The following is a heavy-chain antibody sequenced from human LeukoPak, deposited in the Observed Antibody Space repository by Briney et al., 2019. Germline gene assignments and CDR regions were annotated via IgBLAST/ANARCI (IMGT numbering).Heavy chain of an antibody. J-gene: IGHJ4*02. Sequence: GGSLRLSCAASGFTFSSYGMHWVRQAPGKGLEWVAFIQFDGSIKYYADSVKGRFTISRDNSKNTLYLQMNSLRAEDTAVYYCARDAGYCTNGVCYTGGYYFDYWGQGTLVTVSS. D-gene: IGHD2-8*01. CDR3: ARDAGYCTNGVCYTGGYYFDY. V-gene: IGHV3-30*02. CDR1: GFTFSSYG. CDR2: IQFDGSIK.